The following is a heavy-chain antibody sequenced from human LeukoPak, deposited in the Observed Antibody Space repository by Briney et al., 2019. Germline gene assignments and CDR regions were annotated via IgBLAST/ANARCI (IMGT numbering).Heavy chain of an antibody. CDR1: GFTFSSDA. CDR2: ISGSGGST. CDR3: AKERLLTSQAYYYYGMDV. J-gene: IGHJ6*02. D-gene: IGHD2-21*01. V-gene: IGHV3-23*01. Sequence: GESLRLSCAASGFTFSSDAMSWGRQAPGKGLEWVSAISGSGGSTYYADSVKGRFTISRDNSKNTLYLQMNSLRAEDTAVYYCAKERLLTSQAYYYYGMDVWGQGTTVTVSS.